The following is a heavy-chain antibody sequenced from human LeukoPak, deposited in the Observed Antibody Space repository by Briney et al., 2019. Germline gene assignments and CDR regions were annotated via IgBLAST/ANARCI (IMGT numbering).Heavy chain of an antibody. V-gene: IGHV3-7*01. CDR1: GFTFSSYW. D-gene: IGHD3-10*02. Sequence: GGSLRLSCTASGFTFSSYWMSWVRQAPGKGLEWVANIKQDGSEKYYVDSVKGRFTISRDNAKNSLYLQMNSLRAEDTAVYYCAELGITMIGGVWGKGTTVTISS. J-gene: IGHJ6*04. CDR2: IKQDGSEK. CDR3: AELGITMIGGV.